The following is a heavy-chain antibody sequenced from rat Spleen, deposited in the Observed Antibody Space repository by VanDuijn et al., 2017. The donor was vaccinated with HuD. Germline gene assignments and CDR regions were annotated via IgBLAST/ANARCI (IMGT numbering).Heavy chain of an antibody. CDR2: INFDGSGT. CDR3: IRADYGYNYWYFDF. J-gene: IGHJ1*01. V-gene: IGHV5-20*01. CDR1: GFTFSNYD. D-gene: IGHD1-9*01. Sequence: EVQLVESGGGLVQPGRSLKLSCAASGFTFSNYDMAWVRQAPTKGLEWVASINFDGSGTYYRDSVKGRFTISRVISNSTLYLQMDSLRSEDTATYYCIRADYGYNYWYFDFWGPGTLVTVSS.